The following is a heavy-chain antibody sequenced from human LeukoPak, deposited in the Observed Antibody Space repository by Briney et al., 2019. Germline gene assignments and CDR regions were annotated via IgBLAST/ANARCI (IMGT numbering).Heavy chain of an antibody. CDR3: ATRSPHSGSFDY. D-gene: IGHD1-26*01. V-gene: IGHV5-10-1*01. CDR2: IVPSDSYT. J-gene: IGHJ4*02. Sequence: GESLKISCKGSGYSFTSYSISWVRQMPGKGLEWMGRIVPSDSYTNYRPSFQGQVTISVDKSNSTAYLQWSSLKVSDTAMYYCATRSPHSGSFDYWGQGTLVTVSS. CDR1: GYSFTSYS.